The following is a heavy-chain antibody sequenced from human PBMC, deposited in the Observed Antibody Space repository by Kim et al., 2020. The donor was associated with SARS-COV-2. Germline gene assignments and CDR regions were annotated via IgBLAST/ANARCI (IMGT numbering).Heavy chain of an antibody. Sequence: TGYAQKFQGRVTMTRNTSISTAYMELSSLRSEDTAVYYCARRWTQSPFDIWGQGTMVTVSS. V-gene: IGHV1-8*01. J-gene: IGHJ3*02. CDR3: ARRWTQSPFDI. D-gene: IGHD2-15*01. CDR2: T.